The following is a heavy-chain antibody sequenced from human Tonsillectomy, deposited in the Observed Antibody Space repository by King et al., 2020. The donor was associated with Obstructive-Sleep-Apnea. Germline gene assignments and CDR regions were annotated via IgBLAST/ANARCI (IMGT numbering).Heavy chain of an antibody. CDR2: IKSDGSST. Sequence: VQLVESGGGLVQPGGSLRLSCAASGVTVSRYWMHWVRPAPGKGLVWVSGIKSDGSSTSYADCVKGRFTISRDNAKNTLYLQMNSLRAEDTAVYYCARELYGDYGVDYWGQGTLVTVSS. D-gene: IGHD4-17*01. J-gene: IGHJ4*02. CDR1: GVTVSRYW. CDR3: ARELYGDYGVDY. V-gene: IGHV3-74*01.